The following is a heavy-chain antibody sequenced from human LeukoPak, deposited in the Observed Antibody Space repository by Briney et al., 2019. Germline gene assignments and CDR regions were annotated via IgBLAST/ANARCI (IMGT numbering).Heavy chain of an antibody. D-gene: IGHD4-17*01. CDR3: AKAHGDYDAFDI. V-gene: IGHV3-23*01. J-gene: IGHJ3*02. CDR2: ISGSGGNT. CDR1: GFTFSSYA. Sequence: PGGSLTLSCAASGFTFSSYAMRWVRQAPGKGLEWVSAISGSGGNTYYADTVKGRFTISRDNSKNTLYLQMNSLRAEDTAVYYCAKAHGDYDAFDIWGQGTMVTVSS.